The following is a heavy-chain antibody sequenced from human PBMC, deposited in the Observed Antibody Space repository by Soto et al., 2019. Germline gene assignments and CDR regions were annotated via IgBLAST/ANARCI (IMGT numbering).Heavy chain of an antibody. J-gene: IGHJ4*02. CDR3: AKGQPGYRSPNYFDY. Sequence: PGGSLRLSCAASGFTFDDYTMHWVRQAPGKGLEWVSLISWDGGSTYYADSVKGRFTISRDNSKNSLYLQMNSLRTEDTALYYCAKGQPGYRSPNYFDYWGQGTLVTVSS. CDR1: GFTFDDYT. D-gene: IGHD5-12*01. V-gene: IGHV3-43*01. CDR2: ISWDGGST.